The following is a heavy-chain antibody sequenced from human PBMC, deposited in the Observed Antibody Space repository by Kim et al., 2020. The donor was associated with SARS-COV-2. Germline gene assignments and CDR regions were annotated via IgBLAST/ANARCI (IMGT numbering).Heavy chain of an antibody. V-gene: IGHV4-59*01. CDR3: ARDWGRAYCGGDCFQLDP. D-gene: IGHD2-21*02. J-gene: IGHJ5*02. Sequence: KARVTISVDTSKNQYSLKLSSVTAADTAVYYCARDWGRAYCGGDCFQLDPWGQGTLVTVSS.